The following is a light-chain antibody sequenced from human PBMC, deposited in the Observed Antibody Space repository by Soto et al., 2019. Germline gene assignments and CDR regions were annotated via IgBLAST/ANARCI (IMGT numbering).Light chain of an antibody. CDR1: NSDVGGYNY. Sequence: QSALTQPASVSGSPGQSITISCTGTNSDVGGYNYVSWYQQHPGKAPRLMIYDVSNRPSGVSNRFSGSKSGNTASLTISGLQAEDEADYYCSSYTGSSTGVFGGGTKLTVL. CDR3: SSYTGSSTGV. V-gene: IGLV2-14*01. CDR2: DVS. J-gene: IGLJ3*02.